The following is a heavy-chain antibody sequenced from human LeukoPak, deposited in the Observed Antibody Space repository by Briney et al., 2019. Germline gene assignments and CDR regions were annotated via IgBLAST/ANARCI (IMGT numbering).Heavy chain of an antibody. J-gene: IGHJ4*02. CDR2: INTGNGNT. CDR1: GYTFTSYA. CDR3: ARNTETAIPLPYYFDY. Sequence: ASVKVSCKASGYTFTSYAMHWVRQGPGQRLECMGWINTGNGNTKYSQKFQGRVTITRDTSASTAYMDLSSLRSEDTAVYYCARNTETAIPLPYYFDYWGQGTLVTVSS. D-gene: IGHD2-21*02. V-gene: IGHV1-3*04.